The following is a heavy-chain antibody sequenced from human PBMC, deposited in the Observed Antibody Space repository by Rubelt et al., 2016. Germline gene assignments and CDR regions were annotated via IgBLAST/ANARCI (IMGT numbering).Heavy chain of an antibody. CDR1: GYTFTSYD. J-gene: IGHJ4*02. Sequence: QVQLVQSGAEVRKPGASVKVSCKASGYTFTSYDINWVRQATGQGLEWMGWMNPNSGNTGYAQKFKGRVSMTRNTAISKAYMGLSSLRSEDTAVYYCARGRFLRFLECDYWGQGTLVTVSS. CDR3: ARGRFLRFLECDY. V-gene: IGHV1-8*01. CDR2: MNPNSGNT. D-gene: IGHD3-3*01.